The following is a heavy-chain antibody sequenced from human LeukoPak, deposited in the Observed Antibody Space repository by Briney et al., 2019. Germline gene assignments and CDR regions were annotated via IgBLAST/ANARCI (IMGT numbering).Heavy chain of an antibody. Sequence: PSETLSLTCTVSGSISSNSYYWGWIRQPPGKGLECVGTIYYSGSAYYNPSLKSRVTISVDTSKNQFSLKLSSVTAADTAVYYCAREVPPGIAVAGTIPYFDYWGQGTLVTVSS. D-gene: IGHD6-19*01. CDR1: GSISSNSYY. J-gene: IGHJ4*02. CDR3: AREVPPGIAVAGTIPYFDY. CDR2: IYYSGSA. V-gene: IGHV4-39*07.